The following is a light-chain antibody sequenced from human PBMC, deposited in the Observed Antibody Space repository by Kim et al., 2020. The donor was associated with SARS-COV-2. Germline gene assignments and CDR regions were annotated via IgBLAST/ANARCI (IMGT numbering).Light chain of an antibody. J-gene: IGKJ2*01. CDR3: QQRSSWFT. Sequence: SLSPGERATLSGRTSQNVGNYLAWYQHRPGQAPRLLIYGASNRATGIPARFSGSGSGTDFTLTISSLEPEDFAVYYCQQRSSWFTFGQGTKLEI. CDR1: QNVGNY. CDR2: GAS. V-gene: IGKV3-11*01.